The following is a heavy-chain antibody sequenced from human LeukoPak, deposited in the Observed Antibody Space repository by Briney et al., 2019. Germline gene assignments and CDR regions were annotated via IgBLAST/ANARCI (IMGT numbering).Heavy chain of an antibody. CDR3: ARGGYGDPRQFDP. J-gene: IGHJ5*02. CDR2: INHSGST. Sequence: SETLSLTCAVYGGSFSGYYWSWIRQPPGKGLEWIGEINHSGSTNYNPSLKSRVTISVDTSKNQFSLKLSSVTAADTAVYYCARGGYGDPRQFDPWGQGTLVTASS. D-gene: IGHD5-12*01. CDR1: GGSFSGYY. V-gene: IGHV4-34*01.